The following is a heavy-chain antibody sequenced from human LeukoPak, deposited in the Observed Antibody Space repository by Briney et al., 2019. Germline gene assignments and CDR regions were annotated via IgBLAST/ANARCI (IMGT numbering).Heavy chain of an antibody. V-gene: IGHV3-64*01. CDR3: ARVPKGSSGYDF. Sequence: GGSLRLSCAASGFTFSSYAMHWVRQAPGKGLEYVSAISRNGGSTYYANSVKGRFTISRDNSKNTLYLQMGSLRAEDMAVYYCARVPKGSSGYDFWGQGTLVTVSS. CDR1: GFTFSSYA. J-gene: IGHJ4*02. CDR2: ISRNGGST. D-gene: IGHD5-12*01.